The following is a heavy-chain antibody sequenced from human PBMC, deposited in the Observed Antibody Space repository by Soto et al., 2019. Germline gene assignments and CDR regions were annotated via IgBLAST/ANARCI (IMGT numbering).Heavy chain of an antibody. CDR3: ARGRGYSYGLDP. J-gene: IGHJ5*02. CDR2: ISYSGTT. Sequence: QVQLQESGPGLVKPSQTLSLTCTVSGDSISSNNNYWSWIRQPPGEGLEWIGFISYSGTTSYSPSLTSRVAISLDTSKNQFSLSLSSVTAADTGVYYCARGRGYSYGLDPWGQGTLVTVSS. CDR1: GDSISSNNNY. D-gene: IGHD5-18*01. V-gene: IGHV4-30-4*01.